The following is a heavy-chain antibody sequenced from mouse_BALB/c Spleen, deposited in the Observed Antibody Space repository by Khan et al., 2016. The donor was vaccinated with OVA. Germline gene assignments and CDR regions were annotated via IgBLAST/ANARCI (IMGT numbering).Heavy chain of an antibody. CDR3: ARRGYDYGRGALFAY. J-gene: IGHJ3*01. D-gene: IGHD2-4*01. Sequence: QVQLKESGPGLVQPSQSLSITCTVSGFSLNNYSVHWVRQSPGNGLEWLGVIWSAGSTDYNAAFISRLTISKDNSRSQVFFKMNSLQPNDTAIYYCARRGYDYGRGALFAYWGQGTPVTVSA. CDR2: IWSAGST. V-gene: IGHV2-2*02. CDR1: GFSLNNYS.